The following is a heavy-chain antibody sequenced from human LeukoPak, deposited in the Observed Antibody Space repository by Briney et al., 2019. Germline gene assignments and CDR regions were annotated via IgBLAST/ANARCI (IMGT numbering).Heavy chain of an antibody. Sequence: PGGSLRLSCPASGFTFSSYTLNWVRPLQGKGLEWVSSISGGSTYTFYADSVMGRFTISRDNAKNSLYLHMSSLRAEGTAVYYCARVRDLYRDYWGQGILVTVSS. D-gene: IGHD5-12*01. CDR2: ISGGSTYT. CDR3: ARVRDLYRDY. J-gene: IGHJ4*02. CDR1: GFTFSSYT. V-gene: IGHV3-21*01.